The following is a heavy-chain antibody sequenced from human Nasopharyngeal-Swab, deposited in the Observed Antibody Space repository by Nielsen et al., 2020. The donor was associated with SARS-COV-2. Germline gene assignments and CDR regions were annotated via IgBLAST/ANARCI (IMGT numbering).Heavy chain of an antibody. J-gene: IGHJ6*03. CDR3: ARVTGYYYYYMDV. D-gene: IGHD2-21*02. V-gene: IGHV4-34*12. Sequence: WIRQPPGKGLEWIGEIIHSGSTNYNPSLKSRVTISVDTSKNQFSLKLSSVTAADTAVYYCARVTGYYYYYMDVWGKGTTVTVSS. CDR2: IIHSGST.